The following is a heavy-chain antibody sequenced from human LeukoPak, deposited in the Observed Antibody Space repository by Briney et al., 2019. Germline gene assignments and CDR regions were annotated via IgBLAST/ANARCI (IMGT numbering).Heavy chain of an antibody. CDR1: GDSISSYY. D-gene: IGHD3-10*01. CDR2: IYYTGNT. V-gene: IGHV4-59*08. Sequence: PSETLSLTCTVSGDSISSYYWSWIRQPPRKGLEWIGYIYYTGNTNYNPTLKSRVTISADTSKNQFSLKLSSVTAADTAVYYCARLSGWPSSGFDIWGQGTMVTVSS. J-gene: IGHJ3*02. CDR3: ARLSGWPSSGFDI.